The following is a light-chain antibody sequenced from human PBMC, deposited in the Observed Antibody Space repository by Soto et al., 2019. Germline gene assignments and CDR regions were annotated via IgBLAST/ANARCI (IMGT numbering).Light chain of an antibody. V-gene: IGKV3-15*01. CDR3: QQYNNWPQT. CDR1: QSVSSN. CDR2: GAS. Sequence: EIVMTQSPATLSVSPGERATLSCRASQSVSSNLVWYQQKPCQAPRLLIYGASTRATGISARFSGSGSVTEFTLTISSLQSEDVAVYYCQQYNNWPQTFGPGTKVEIK. J-gene: IGKJ1*01.